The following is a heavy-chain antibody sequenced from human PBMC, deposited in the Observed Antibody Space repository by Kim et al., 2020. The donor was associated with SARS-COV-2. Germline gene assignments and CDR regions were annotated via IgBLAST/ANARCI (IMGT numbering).Heavy chain of an antibody. D-gene: IGHD5-12*01. Sequence: SETLSLTCAVSGGSISSGGYSWSWIRQPPGKGLEWIGYIYHSGSTYYNPSLKSRVTISVDRSKNQFSLKLSSVTAADTAVYYCARGEQEDIVATKGYWYFDLWGRGTLVTVSS. J-gene: IGHJ2*01. CDR3: ARGEQEDIVATKGYWYFDL. V-gene: IGHV4-30-2*01. CDR2: IYHSGST. CDR1: GGSISSGGYS.